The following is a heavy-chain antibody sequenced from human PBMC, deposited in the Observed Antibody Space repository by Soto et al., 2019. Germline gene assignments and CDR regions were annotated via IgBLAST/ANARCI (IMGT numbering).Heavy chain of an antibody. Sequence: SETLSLTCTFSGDSIDNFYWGWIRQPAGKGLDWIGRISLTGNTKYNPSLFSRVTMSVDRSKKQFSLRLTSVTTADTAVYFCAREVFKAGDGNVDYFFDTWGQGAMVTVSS. V-gene: IGHV4-4*07. J-gene: IGHJ4*02. D-gene: IGHD6-19*01. CDR3: AREVFKAGDGNVDYFFDT. CDR2: ISLTGNT. CDR1: GDSIDNFY.